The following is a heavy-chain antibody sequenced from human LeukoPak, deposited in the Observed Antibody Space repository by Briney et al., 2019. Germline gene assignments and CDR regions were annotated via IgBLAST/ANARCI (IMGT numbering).Heavy chain of an antibody. CDR2: VFHSGST. CDR1: GDSIKSNSHY. J-gene: IGHJ4*02. CDR3: TRRRAYESPDF. D-gene: IGHD5-12*01. Sequence: SETLSLTCSVSGDSIKSNSHYWGWVRQPPGKGLEWIGSVFHSGSTSYNPSLKGRLTMSVDTSKNQFSLQLTSVTAADTALYFCTRRRAYESPDFWGPGALVTVSP. V-gene: IGHV4-39*01.